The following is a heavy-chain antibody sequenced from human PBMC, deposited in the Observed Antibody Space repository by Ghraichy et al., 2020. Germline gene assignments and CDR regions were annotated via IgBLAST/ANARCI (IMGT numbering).Heavy chain of an antibody. CDR2: IIPIFGTA. Sequence: SVKVSCKASGGTFSSYAISWVRQAPGQGLEWMGGIIPIFGTANYAQKFQGRVTITADESTSTAYMELSSLRSEDTAVYYCARDGTPYGVGTPQAWGQGTLVTVSS. V-gene: IGHV1-69*13. J-gene: IGHJ5*02. CDR1: GGTFSSYA. CDR3: ARDGTPYGVGTPQA. D-gene: IGHD4-17*01.